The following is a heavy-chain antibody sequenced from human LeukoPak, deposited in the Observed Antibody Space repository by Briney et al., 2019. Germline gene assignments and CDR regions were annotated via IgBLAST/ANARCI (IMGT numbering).Heavy chain of an antibody. Sequence: PGGSLRLSCAASGFTFSSYAMSWVRQAPGKGLEWVSSISSSSSYIYYADSVKGRFTISRDNAKNSLYLQMNSLRAEDTAVYYCARDLCSSTSCHRYFDLWGRGTLVTASS. V-gene: IGHV3-21*01. J-gene: IGHJ2*01. CDR1: GFTFSSYA. D-gene: IGHD2-2*01. CDR3: ARDLCSSTSCHRYFDL. CDR2: ISSSSSYI.